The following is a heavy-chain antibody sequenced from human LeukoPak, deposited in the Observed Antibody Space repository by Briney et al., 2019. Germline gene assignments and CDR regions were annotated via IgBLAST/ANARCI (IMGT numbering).Heavy chain of an antibody. V-gene: IGHV1-3*01. CDR1: GYTFTIYA. CDR3: ARDVFPITPPN. Sequence: ASVKVSCKASGYTFTIYAMHWVRQAPGQGLEWMGWINAVNGNTKYSQKFQGRVTITRDTSASTAYMELSSLRSEDTAVYYCARDVFPITPPNWGQGTLVTVSS. D-gene: IGHD4-23*01. J-gene: IGHJ4*02. CDR2: INAVNGNT.